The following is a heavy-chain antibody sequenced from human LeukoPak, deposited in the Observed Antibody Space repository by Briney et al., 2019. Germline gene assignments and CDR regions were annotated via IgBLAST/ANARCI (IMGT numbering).Heavy chain of an antibody. V-gene: IGHV3-74*01. CDR3: ARDCSGGSCCDY. Sequence: GGSLRLSCASSGFTFSFYWMHWVRQAPGKGLVWVSRINNDGRSTSYAGSVKGRFTISRDNAKNSLYLQMNSLRAEDTAVYYCARDCSGGSCCDYWGQGTLVTVSS. CDR2: INNDGRST. J-gene: IGHJ4*02. D-gene: IGHD2-15*01. CDR1: GFTFSFYW.